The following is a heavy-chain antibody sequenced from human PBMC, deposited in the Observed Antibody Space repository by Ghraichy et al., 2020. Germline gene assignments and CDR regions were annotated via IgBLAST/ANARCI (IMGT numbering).Heavy chain of an antibody. Sequence: SETLSLTCAVSGGSISSGGYSWSWIRQPPGKGLEWIGYIYHSGSTYYNPSLKSRVTISVDRSKNQFSLKLSSVTAADTAVYYCARGGVGKRDYYYGMDVWGQGTTVTVSS. J-gene: IGHJ6*02. V-gene: IGHV4-30-2*01. CDR1: GGSISSGGYS. CDR2: IYHSGST. D-gene: IGHD2-15*01. CDR3: ARGGVGKRDYYYGMDV.